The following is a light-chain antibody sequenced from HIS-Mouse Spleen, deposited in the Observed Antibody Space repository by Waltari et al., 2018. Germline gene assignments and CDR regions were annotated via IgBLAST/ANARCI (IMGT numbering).Light chain of an antibody. CDR1: SRDVGSYNL. J-gene: IGLJ2*01. V-gene: IGLV2-23*01. CDR2: VGS. CDR3: CSYAGSSTVV. Sequence: QSALTQPASVSGSPGQSITISCTGTSRDVGSYNLVSRYQQHPGKAPKLLIYVGSKRPSGVSNRFSGSKSGNTASLTISGLQAEDEADYYCCSYAGSSTVVFGGGTKLTVL.